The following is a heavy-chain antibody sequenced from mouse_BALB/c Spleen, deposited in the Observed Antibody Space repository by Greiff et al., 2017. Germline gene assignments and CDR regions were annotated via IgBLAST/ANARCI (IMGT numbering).Heavy chain of an antibody. CDR1: GYSITSDYA. V-gene: IGHV3-2*02. J-gene: IGHJ4*01. Sequence: EVKLEESGPGLVKPSQSLSLTCTVTGYSITSDYAWNWIRQFPGNKLEWMGYISYSGSTSYNPSLKSRISITRDTSKNQFFLQLNSVTTEDTATYYCARSDRSYAMDYWGQGTSVTVSS. CDR2: ISYSGST. CDR3: ARSDRSYAMDY. D-gene: IGHD2-14*01.